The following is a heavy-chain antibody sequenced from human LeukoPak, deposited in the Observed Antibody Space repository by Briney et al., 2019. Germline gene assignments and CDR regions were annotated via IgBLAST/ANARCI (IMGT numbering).Heavy chain of an antibody. V-gene: IGHV4-61*02. Sequence: SETLSLTCTVSGGSISSGRYYGSWIRRPAGEGLEWIGRIYTSRSTNYHPSLKSRVTISVDTSTSQFSMRLRSVTAADTAVYYCAGLGRYNWNLPDYWGQGNLVTVSS. CDR1: GGSISSGRYY. D-gene: IGHD1-20*01. J-gene: IGHJ4*02. CDR2: IYTSRST. CDR3: AGLGRYNWNLPDY.